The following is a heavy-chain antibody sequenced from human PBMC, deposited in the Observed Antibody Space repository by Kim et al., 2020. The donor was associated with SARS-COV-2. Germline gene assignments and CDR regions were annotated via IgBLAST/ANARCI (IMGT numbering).Heavy chain of an antibody. CDR3: ATAGYYDSSFPDEFDY. D-gene: IGHD3-22*01. J-gene: IGHJ4*02. V-gene: IGHV1-24*01. Sequence: ASVKVSCKVSGYTLTELSMHWVRQAPGKGLEWMGGFDPEDGETIYAQKFQGRVTMTEDTSTDTAYMELSSLRSEDTAVYYCATAGYYDSSFPDEFDYWGQGTLVTVSS. CDR1: GYTLTELS. CDR2: FDPEDGET.